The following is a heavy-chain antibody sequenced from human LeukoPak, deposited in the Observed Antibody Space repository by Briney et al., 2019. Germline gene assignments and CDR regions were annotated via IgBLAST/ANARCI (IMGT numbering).Heavy chain of an antibody. V-gene: IGHV3-23*01. CDR2: ISGSGGST. CDR3: AKDASTVLGIAYYFDY. CDR1: GFTFSSYA. J-gene: IGHJ4*02. Sequence: TGGSLRLSCAASGFTFSSYAMSWVRQAPGKGLEWVSAISGSGGSTYYADSVKGRFTISRDNSKNTLYLQMNSLRAEDTAVYYCAKDASTVLGIAYYFDYWGQGTLVTVSS. D-gene: IGHD4-11*01.